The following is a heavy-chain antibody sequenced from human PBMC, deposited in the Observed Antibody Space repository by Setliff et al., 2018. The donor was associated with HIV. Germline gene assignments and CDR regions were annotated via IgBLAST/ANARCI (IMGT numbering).Heavy chain of an antibody. V-gene: IGHV3-7*03. Sequence: PGGSLRLSCAASGFTFTNYYMSWVRQAPGKGLEWVANIRRDGNEKYYVDSVKGRFTISRDNAKNSLYLQMNSLRAEDTAVYYCARDHGSNWYSTGLSAESFQQWGQGTLVTVSS. CDR1: GFTFTNYY. CDR3: ARDHGSNWYSTGLSAESFQQ. J-gene: IGHJ1*01. D-gene: IGHD6-13*01. CDR2: IRRDGNEK.